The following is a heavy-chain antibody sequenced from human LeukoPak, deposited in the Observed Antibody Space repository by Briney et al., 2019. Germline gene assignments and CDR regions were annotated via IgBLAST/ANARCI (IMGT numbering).Heavy chain of an antibody. J-gene: IGHJ2*01. D-gene: IGHD3-22*01. CDR2: ISSSSSTI. CDR1: GFTFSDYY. V-gene: IGHV3-11*04. CDR3: ARDKRDDSSGYYWYFDL. Sequence: PGGSLRLSCAASGFTFSDYYMSWIRQAPGKGLEWVSYISSSSSTIYYADSVKGRFTISRDNAKNSLYLQMNSLRAEDTAVYYCARDKRDDSSGYYWYFDLWGRGTLVTVSS.